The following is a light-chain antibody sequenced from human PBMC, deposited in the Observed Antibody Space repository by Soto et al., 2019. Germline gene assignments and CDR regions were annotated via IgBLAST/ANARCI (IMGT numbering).Light chain of an antibody. CDR1: SGSVSTTYF. J-gene: IGLJ3*02. Sequence: QTVVTQEPSFSVSPGGTVTLTCGLRSGSVSTTYFPSWYQQTPGQAPRTLIYSTNTRSSGVPDRFSGSILGNKAALTITGAQADDESDYYCVLYMGGGIWVFGGGTKLTV. V-gene: IGLV8-61*01. CDR2: STN. CDR3: VLYMGGGIWV.